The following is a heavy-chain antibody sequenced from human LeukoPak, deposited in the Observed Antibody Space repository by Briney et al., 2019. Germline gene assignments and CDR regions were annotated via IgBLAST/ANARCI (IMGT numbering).Heavy chain of an antibody. V-gene: IGHV4-38-2*02. CDR3: ARGSGSYGSNMDV. J-gene: IGHJ6*03. Sequence: SETLSLTCTVSGYPISSGDYWGWIRQPPGKGLEWIGSIYYSGSTYYNPSLKSRVTISIDTSNNQFSLKLSSVTVADTAIYYCARGSGSYGSNMDVWGKGTTVTISS. D-gene: IGHD3-10*01. CDR1: GYPISSGDY. CDR2: IYYSGST.